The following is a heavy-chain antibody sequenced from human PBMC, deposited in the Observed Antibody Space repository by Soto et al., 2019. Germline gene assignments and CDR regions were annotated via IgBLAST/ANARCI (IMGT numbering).Heavy chain of an antibody. CDR2: ISLYSDGT. Sequence: QVQLVQSGGEVKRPGASVKVSCKTSGYTFSNYGITWVRQAPGQPLEWLGGISLYSDGTNYAQKFQGRVSMTTDTSTTTAYLELRSLRSADTAVYYCARVVPGAEAWFGPWGQGTLVTVSS. V-gene: IGHV1-18*01. D-gene: IGHD2-2*01. CDR1: GYTFSNYG. CDR3: ARVVPGAEAWFGP. J-gene: IGHJ5*02.